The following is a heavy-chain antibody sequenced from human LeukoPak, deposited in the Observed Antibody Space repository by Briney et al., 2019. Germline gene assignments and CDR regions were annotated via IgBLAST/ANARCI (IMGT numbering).Heavy chain of an antibody. J-gene: IGHJ4*02. Sequence: GGALRLSCAASGFTFSSYIMNWVRQAPGKGLEWVSSISSSSTYIYYADSVKGRFTISRDNGKNSLYLQMNSLRAEDTAVYYCATEMAIGYWGQGTLVTVSS. CDR1: GFTFSSYI. CDR2: ISSSSTYI. CDR3: ATEMAIGY. D-gene: IGHD5-24*01. V-gene: IGHV3-21*01.